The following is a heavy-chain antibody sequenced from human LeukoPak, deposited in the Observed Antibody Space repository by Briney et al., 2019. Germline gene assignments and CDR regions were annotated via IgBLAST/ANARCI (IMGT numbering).Heavy chain of an antibody. CDR2: MNPNNGNT. CDR1: GYTFTSYD. V-gene: IGHV1-8*01. J-gene: IGHJ4*02. Sequence: VASVTVSCKASGYTFTSYDINWVRQAPGQGLEWMGWMNPNNGNTGYAQKFQGRVTMTRNTSISTAYMELSSLRSEDTAVYYCARGGSFRGPDYWGQGTLVTVSS. CDR3: ARGGSFRGPDY. D-gene: IGHD2-15*01.